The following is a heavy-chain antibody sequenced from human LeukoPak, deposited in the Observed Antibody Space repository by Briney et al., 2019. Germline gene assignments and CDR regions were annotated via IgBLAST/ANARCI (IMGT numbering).Heavy chain of an antibody. Sequence: GGSLRLSCAASGFTFSSYGMHWVRQAPGKGLEWVAVIWYDGSNKYYADSVKGRFTISRDNSKNTLNLQMNSLRAEDTAIYYCAKYAITSRSWFDPWGQGTLVTVSS. D-gene: IGHD2-8*01. V-gene: IGHV3-33*06. CDR3: AKYAITSRSWFDP. J-gene: IGHJ5*02. CDR1: GFTFSSYG. CDR2: IWYDGSNK.